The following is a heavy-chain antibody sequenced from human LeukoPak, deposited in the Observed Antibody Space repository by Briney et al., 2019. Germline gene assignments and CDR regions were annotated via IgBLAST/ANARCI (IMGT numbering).Heavy chain of an antibody. CDR2: IYPGDSDT. Sequence: GESLKVSCKGSGYSFTSYWIGWVRQMPGKGLEWMGIIYPGDSDTRYSPSIQGQVTISADKSISTAYLQWSSLKASGTAMYYCARLNSSGYYRDLDYWGQGTLVTVSS. CDR3: ARLNSSGYYRDLDY. D-gene: IGHD3-22*01. CDR1: GYSFTSYW. V-gene: IGHV5-51*01. J-gene: IGHJ4*02.